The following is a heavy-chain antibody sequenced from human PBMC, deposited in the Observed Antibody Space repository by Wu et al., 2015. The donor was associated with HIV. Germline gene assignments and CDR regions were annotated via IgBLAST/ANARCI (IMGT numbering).Heavy chain of an antibody. CDR2: MNPNSGNT. J-gene: IGHJ4*02. CDR1: GYTFTFYD. Sequence: QVQLVQSGAEVKKPGASVKVSCKASGYTFTFYDINWVRQATGQGLEWMGWMNPNSGNTGYAQKFQGRITMTRNTSIRTAYMELSSLRSEDTAIYYCARQRAYTSGWYIYDYWGQGTLVT. D-gene: IGHD6-19*01. CDR3: ARQRAYTSGWYIYDY. V-gene: IGHV1-8*01.